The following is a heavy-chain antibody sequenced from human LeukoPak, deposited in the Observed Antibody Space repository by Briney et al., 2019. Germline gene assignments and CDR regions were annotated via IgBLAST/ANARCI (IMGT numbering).Heavy chain of an antibody. CDR1: GYTFTGYY. CDR3: ALLAYCGGDCYSYYFDY. Sequence: GASVKVSCKASGYTFTGYYMHWVRQAPGQGLEWMGWINPNSGGTNYAQKFQGRVTMTRDTSISTAYMGLSRLRSDDTAVYYCALLAYCGGDCYSYYFDYWGQGTLVTVSS. D-gene: IGHD2-21*02. V-gene: IGHV1-2*02. CDR2: INPNSGGT. J-gene: IGHJ4*02.